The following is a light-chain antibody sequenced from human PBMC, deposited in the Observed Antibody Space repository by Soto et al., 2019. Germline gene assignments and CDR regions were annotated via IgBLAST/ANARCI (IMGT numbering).Light chain of an antibody. CDR2: EVT. Sequence: QSAPTQPASVSGSPGQSITISCTGTSSDIGSHDYVSWYQHHPGKAPKLIIYEVTNRPSGVSDRFSGSKSGSTASLTISRLQAEDEADYHCTSYTSNTALVFGTGTKVTVL. J-gene: IGLJ1*01. CDR3: TSYTSNTALV. V-gene: IGLV2-14*01. CDR1: SSDIGSHDY.